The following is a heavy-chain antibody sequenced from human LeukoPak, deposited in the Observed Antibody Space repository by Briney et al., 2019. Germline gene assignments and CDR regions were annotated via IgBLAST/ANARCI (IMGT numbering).Heavy chain of an antibody. Sequence: GGSLRLSCAPSGFSFGSHWMSWVRQAPGKGLEWVANIMHDGSKKYYVDSVKGRFTISRDNARNSLYLQMNSLRAEDTAVYYCARDGFVGAADYWGQGTLVTVSS. CDR3: ARDGFVGAADY. D-gene: IGHD6-13*01. CDR1: GFSFGSHW. J-gene: IGHJ4*02. V-gene: IGHV3-7*01. CDR2: IMHDGSKK.